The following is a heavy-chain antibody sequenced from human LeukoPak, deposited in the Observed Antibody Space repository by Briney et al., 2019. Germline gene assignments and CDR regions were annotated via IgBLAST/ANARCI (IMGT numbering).Heavy chain of an antibody. J-gene: IGHJ4*02. D-gene: IGHD4-11*01. CDR2: IYWNDDK. V-gene: IGHV2-5*01. Sequence: SGPTLVNPTQTLTLTCTFSGFSLRTSGVGVGWIRQPPGKALEWLALIYWNDDKRYSPSLKSRLTITKDTSKNQVVLTMTNMDPVDTATYYCAHGRSIKVTTGPHFTYWGQGTLVTVSS. CDR3: AHGRSIKVTTGPHFTY. CDR1: GFSLRTSGVG.